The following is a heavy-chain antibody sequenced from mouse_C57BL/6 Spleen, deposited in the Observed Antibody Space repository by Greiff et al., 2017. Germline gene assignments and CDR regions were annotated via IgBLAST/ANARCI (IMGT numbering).Heavy chain of an antibody. Sequence: EVQLVESEGGLVQPGSSMKLSCTASGFTFSDYYMAWVRQVPEKGLEWVANINYDGSSTYYLDSLKSRFIISRDNAKNILYLQISSLKSEDTATYYCARDQYYYDDGFDCWGQGTTLTVSS. V-gene: IGHV5-16*01. J-gene: IGHJ2*01. CDR2: INYDGSST. D-gene: IGHD2-4*01. CDR1: GFTFSDYY. CDR3: ARDQYYYDDGFDC.